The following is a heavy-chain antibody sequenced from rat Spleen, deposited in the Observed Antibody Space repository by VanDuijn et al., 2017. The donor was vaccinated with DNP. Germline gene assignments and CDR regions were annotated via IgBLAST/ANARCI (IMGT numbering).Heavy chain of an antibody. Sequence: EVQLVESGGGLVQPGRSLKLSCAASGFIFSNYGMHWIRPAPTKGLEWVASISPNGGSSYHRDSVKGRFTISRDNAKSILYLQMDSLRSEDTATYYCATHRTSIATYYFDYWGQGAMVTVSS. CDR3: ATHRTSIATYYFDY. D-gene: IGHD1-3*01. CDR1: GFIFSNYG. J-gene: IGHJ2*01. V-gene: IGHV5-19*01. CDR2: ISPNGGSS.